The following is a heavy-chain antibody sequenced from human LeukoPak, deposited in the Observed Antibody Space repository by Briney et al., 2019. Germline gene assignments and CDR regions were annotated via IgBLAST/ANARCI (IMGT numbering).Heavy chain of an antibody. J-gene: IGHJ4*02. V-gene: IGHV4-34*01. CDR2: IYHSGST. Sequence: PSETLSLTCAVYGGSFSGYYWSWIRQPPGKGLEWIGEIYHSGSTNYNPSLKSRVTISVDKSKNQFSLKLSSVTAADTAVYYCARVAGSSGWVFFDYWGQGTLVTVSS. CDR3: ARVAGSSGWVFFDY. D-gene: IGHD6-19*01. CDR1: GGSFSGYY.